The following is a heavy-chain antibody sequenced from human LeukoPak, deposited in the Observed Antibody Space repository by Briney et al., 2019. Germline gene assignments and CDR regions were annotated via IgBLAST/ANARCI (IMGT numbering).Heavy chain of an antibody. D-gene: IGHD7-27*01. V-gene: IGHV1-18*01. CDR2: ISAYNGNT. J-gene: IGHJ6*02. CDR1: GYTFTSYG. CDR3: ARDVPLGYYYYGMDV. Sequence: ASVKVSCKASGYTFTSYGISWVRQAPGQGLEWMGWISAYNGNTNSVQKLQGRVTMTTDTSTSTAYMELRSLRSDDTAVYYCARDVPLGYYYYGMDVWGQGTTVTVSS.